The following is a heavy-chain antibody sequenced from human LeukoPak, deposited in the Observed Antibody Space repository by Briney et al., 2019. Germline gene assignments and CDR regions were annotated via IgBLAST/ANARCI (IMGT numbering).Heavy chain of an antibody. V-gene: IGHV4-30-4*01. CDR3: AREGSLAAAGNWFDP. D-gene: IGHD6-13*01. Sequence: PSQTLSLTCTVSGSSISSGDYYWSWIRQPPGKGLEWIGYIYYSGSTYYNPSLKSRVTISVDTSKNQFSLKLSSVTAADTAVYYCAREGSLAAAGNWFDPWGQGTLVTVSS. CDR2: IYYSGST. J-gene: IGHJ5*02. CDR1: GSSISSGDYY.